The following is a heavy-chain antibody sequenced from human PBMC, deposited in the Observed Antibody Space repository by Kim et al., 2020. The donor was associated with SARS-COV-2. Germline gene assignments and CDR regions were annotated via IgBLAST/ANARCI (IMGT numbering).Heavy chain of an antibody. CDR3: ARDCSSWEQWLVGPSYGY. J-gene: IGHJ4*02. D-gene: IGHD6-19*01. CDR2: ISSSSSYI. CDR1: GFTFSSYS. V-gene: IGHV3-21*01. Sequence: GGSLRLSCAASGFTFSSYSMNWVRQAPGKGLEWVSSISSSSSYIYYADSVKGRFTISRDNAKNSLYLQMNSLRAEDTAVYYCARDCSSWEQWLVGPSYGYWGQGTLVTVSS.